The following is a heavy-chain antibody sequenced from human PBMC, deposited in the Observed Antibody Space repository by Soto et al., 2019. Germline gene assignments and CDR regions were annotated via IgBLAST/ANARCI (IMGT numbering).Heavy chain of an antibody. Sequence: ETLSLTCTVSGGSISSSSYDWGWIRQPPGKGLEWIGSIYYSGSTYYNPSLKSRVTISVDTSKNQFSLKLSSVTAADTAVYYCAGPETPKWAWTDYYYYDMELWGQGTTVTVSS. J-gene: IGHJ6*02. D-gene: IGHD1-1*01. CDR1: GGSISSSSYD. CDR3: AGPETPKWAWTDYYYYDMEL. V-gene: IGHV4-39*01. CDR2: IYYSGST.